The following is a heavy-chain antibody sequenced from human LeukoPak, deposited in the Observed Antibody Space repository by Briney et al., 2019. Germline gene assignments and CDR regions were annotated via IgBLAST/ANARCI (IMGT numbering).Heavy chain of an antibody. CDR3: ARNRGGAAAGFDP. J-gene: IGHJ5*02. CDR1: GGSLTSYY. V-gene: IGHV4-59*01. Sequence: SETLSLTCTVSGGSLTSYYWSWIRQPPGKGLEWIGHMSYSGSTNYNPSLKSRVTISLDTPKNQFSLKLSSVTAADTAVYYCARNRGGAAAGFDPWGQGTLVTVST. CDR2: MSYSGST. D-gene: IGHD6-13*01.